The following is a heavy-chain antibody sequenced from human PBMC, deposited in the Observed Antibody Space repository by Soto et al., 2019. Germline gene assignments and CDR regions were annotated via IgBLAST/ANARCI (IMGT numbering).Heavy chain of an antibody. Sequence: PSETLSLTCTVSGGSISSGGYYWSWIRQHPGKGLEWIGYIYYSGSTYYNPSLKSRVTISVDTSKNQFSLKLSSVTAADTAVYYCARRYRFGLLNYYYYMDVWGKGTTVTVSS. CDR1: GGSISSGGYY. CDR2: IYYSGST. V-gene: IGHV4-31*03. CDR3: ARRYRFGLLNYYYYMDV. D-gene: IGHD3-10*01. J-gene: IGHJ6*03.